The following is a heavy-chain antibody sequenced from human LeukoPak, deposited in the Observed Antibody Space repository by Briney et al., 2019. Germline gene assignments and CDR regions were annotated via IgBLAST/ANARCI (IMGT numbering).Heavy chain of an antibody. CDR1: GFTFISYW. CDR3: ARDLYYYGSRFDP. J-gene: IGHJ5*02. D-gene: IGHD3-10*01. Sequence: GGSLRLSCAASGFTFISYWMHWVRQAPGKGLVWVSRINSDGSSKTYADSVKGRFTISRDNAKSTLYLQMNSLRAEDTAIYYCARDLYYYGSRFDPWGQGTLVTVSS. CDR2: INSDGSSK. V-gene: IGHV3-74*01.